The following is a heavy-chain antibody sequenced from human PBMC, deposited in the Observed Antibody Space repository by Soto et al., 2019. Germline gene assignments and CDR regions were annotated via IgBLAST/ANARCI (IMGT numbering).Heavy chain of an antibody. Sequence: GGSLRLSCAASGFTFSNYAMHWVRQAPGKGLEWVAMIYYDGSSQYYADSVKGRFTISRDNSKYSLYLQMDSLGAEDTAVYYCTREPYYDLWSGYFTDWGQGTLVTVSS. CDR2: IYYDGSSQ. D-gene: IGHD3-3*01. CDR3: TREPYYDLWSGYFTD. V-gene: IGHV3-33*01. CDR1: GFTFSNYA. J-gene: IGHJ4*02.